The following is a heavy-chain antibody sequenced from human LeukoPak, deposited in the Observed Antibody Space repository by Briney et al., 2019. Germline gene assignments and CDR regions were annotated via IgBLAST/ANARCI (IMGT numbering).Heavy chain of an antibody. V-gene: IGHV4-4*02. CDR2: VHLDGRT. CDR1: GGSVTSTNW. Sequence: SETLSLTCGASGGSVTSTNWWTWVRQPPGKGLEWIGEVHLDGRTNYNPSLKSRLTMSVDLSENHVSLKLTAVTAADTAVYYCAREGGFYRPLDYSGQGTLVTVSS. D-gene: IGHD3-3*01. J-gene: IGHJ4*02. CDR3: AREGGFYRPLDY.